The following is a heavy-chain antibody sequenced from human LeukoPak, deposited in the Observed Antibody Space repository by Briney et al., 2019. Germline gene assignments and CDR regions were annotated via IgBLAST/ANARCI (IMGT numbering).Heavy chain of an antibody. CDR3: AKRGHYDYVWGSYRPFDY. Sequence: GGSLRLSRAASGFTFSSYAMSWVRQAPGKGLEWVSAISGSGGSTYYADSVKGRFTISRDNSKNTLYLQMNSLRAEDTAVYYCAKRGHYDYVWGSYRPFDYWGQGTLVTVSS. V-gene: IGHV3-23*01. CDR2: ISGSGGST. CDR1: GFTFSSYA. J-gene: IGHJ4*02. D-gene: IGHD3-16*02.